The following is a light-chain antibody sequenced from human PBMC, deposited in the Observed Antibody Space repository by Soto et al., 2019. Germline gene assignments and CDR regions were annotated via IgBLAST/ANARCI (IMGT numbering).Light chain of an antibody. CDR1: QTVNSDY. Sequence: EIVLTQSPGTLSFSPGETATLSCRGSQTVNSDYLAWFQQRPGQAPRLLIFATSRRATDIPDRFSGSGSGTDFTLTITRLEPEDSAVYFCQQYTGPPTTFGQGTRLEI. J-gene: IGKJ5*01. V-gene: IGKV3-20*01. CDR3: QQYTGPPTT. CDR2: ATS.